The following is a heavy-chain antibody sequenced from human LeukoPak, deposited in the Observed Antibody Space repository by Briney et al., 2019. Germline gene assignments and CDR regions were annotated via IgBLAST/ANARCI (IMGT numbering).Heavy chain of an antibody. CDR2: IYSGGST. D-gene: IGHD3-10*01. V-gene: IGHV3-53*01. Sequence: GGSLRLSCVGSGFTFSNHYMDWVRQAPGKGLEWVSVIYSGGSTYYADSVKGRFTISRDNSKNTLYLQMNSLRAEDTAVYYCARDRRYYYGSGSYPDYYYYGMDVWGQGTTVTVSS. CDR3: ARDRRYYYGSGSYPDYYYYGMDV. CDR1: GFTFSNHY. J-gene: IGHJ6*02.